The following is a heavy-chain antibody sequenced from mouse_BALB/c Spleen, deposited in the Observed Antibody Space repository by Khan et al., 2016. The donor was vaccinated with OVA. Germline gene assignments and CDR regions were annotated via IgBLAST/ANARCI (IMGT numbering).Heavy chain of an antibody. D-gene: IGHD2-1*01. J-gene: IGHJ3*01. CDR1: GYTFTSYY. CDR2: INPSNGVS. CDR3: ARSGYGNPCAY. Sequence: QVQLQQPGAELGKPGASVKISCKASGYTFTSYYLYWVKQRPGQGLEWIGGINPSNGVSHFTEKFKSKATLTVDKSSSTAYMQLNSLTSEDSAVYYCARSGYGNPCAYWGLATLVTVST. V-gene: IGHV1S81*02.